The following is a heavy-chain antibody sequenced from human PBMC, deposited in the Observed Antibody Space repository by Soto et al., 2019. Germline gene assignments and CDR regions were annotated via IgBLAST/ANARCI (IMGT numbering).Heavy chain of an antibody. CDR1: GFTFSVSA. D-gene: IGHD3-22*01. CDR2: IRSKPNDYAT. Sequence: PGGSLRLSGPASGFTFSVSAMHWVSQASRTGLEGVGGIRSKPNDYATADAASVKGRFTISRDDSKNTAFLQMNSLKTEDTAVYYCTRDPRNHYDRIGSDNWFGPWAQGT. CDR3: TRDPRNHYDRIGSDNWFGP. V-gene: IGHV3-73*01. J-gene: IGHJ5*02.